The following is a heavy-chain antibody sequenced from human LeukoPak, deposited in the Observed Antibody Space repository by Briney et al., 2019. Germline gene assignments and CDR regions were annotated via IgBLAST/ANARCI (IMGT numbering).Heavy chain of an antibody. CDR2: IFYGGST. V-gene: IGHV4-39*07. D-gene: IGHD6-13*01. CDR1: GGSISSSTYS. J-gene: IGHJ3*02. CDR3: AKKKSDGSSSYRSGAFDI. Sequence: SATLSLTCTVSGGSISSSTYSWGWIRQPPGKGLEWIGSIFYGGSTYYNPSLKSPVTISVDTSKNQFSLQLSSLTAADTAVYYCAKKKSDGSSSYRSGAFDIWGQGTMVTVSS.